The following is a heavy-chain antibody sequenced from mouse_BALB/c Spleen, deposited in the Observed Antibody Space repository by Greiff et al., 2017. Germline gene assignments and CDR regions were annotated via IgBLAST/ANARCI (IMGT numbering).Heavy chain of an antibody. D-gene: IGHD2-2*01. CDR3: ARYGYPYYAMDY. CDR2: ISYSGST. CDR1: GYSITSDYA. V-gene: IGHV3-2*02. Sequence: EVKLMESGPGLVKPSQSLSLTCTVTGYSITSDYAWNWIRQFPGNKLEWMGYISYSGSTSYNPSLKSRISITRDTSKNQFFLQLNSVTTEDTATYYCARYGYPYYAMDYWGQGTSVTVSS. J-gene: IGHJ4*01.